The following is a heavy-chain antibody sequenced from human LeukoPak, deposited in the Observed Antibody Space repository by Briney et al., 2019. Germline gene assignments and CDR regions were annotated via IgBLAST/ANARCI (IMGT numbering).Heavy chain of an antibody. D-gene: IGHD1-26*01. CDR2: IIPTLGIA. CDR3: AREGRWELIGY. V-gene: IGHV1-69*04. J-gene: IGHJ4*02. Sequence: SVKVSCKASGGTFSSYTISWVRQAPGQGLEWMGRIIPTLGIANYAQKFQGRVTITADKSTSTAYMELSSLRSEDTAVYYCAREGRWELIGYWGQGTLVTVSS. CDR1: GGTFSSYT.